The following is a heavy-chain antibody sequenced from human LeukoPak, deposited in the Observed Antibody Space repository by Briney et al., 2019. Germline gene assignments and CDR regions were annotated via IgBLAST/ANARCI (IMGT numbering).Heavy chain of an antibody. J-gene: IGHJ4*02. D-gene: IGHD4-17*01. CDR1: GGSFSGYY. CDR3: ARAIRDDYGDYYFDY. CDR2: INHSGST. Sequence: SETLSLTCAVYGGSFSGYYWSWIRQPPGKGLEWIGEINHSGSTNYNPSLKSRVTISVDTSKNQFSLKLSSVTAADTAVYYCARAIRDDYGDYYFDYWGQGTLVTVSS. V-gene: IGHV4-34*01.